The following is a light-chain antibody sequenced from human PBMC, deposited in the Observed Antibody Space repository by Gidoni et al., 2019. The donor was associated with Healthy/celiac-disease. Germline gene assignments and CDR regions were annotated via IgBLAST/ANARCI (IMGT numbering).Light chain of an antibody. CDR3: QQSYSTPRT. V-gene: IGKV1-39*01. CDR1: QSISSY. CDR2: AAS. J-gene: IGKJ2*01. Sequence: DIQMTQSPSSLSASVGDRVTITCRASQSISSYLNWYQQKPGKAPKLLIYAASSLQSGVPSRFRGSGSGTDFTRTISSLQPEDFATYYCQQSYSTPRTFGQGTKLEIK.